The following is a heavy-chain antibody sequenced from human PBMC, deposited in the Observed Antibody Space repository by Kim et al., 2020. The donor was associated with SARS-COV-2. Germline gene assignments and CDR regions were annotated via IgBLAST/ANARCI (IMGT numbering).Heavy chain of an antibody. Sequence: GGSLRLSCAGSGFTFSSHALSWVRQVAGRGLEWVSAISGSGGSTYYADSVKGRFAISRDNSKNTLYLQMNSLRAEDTAVYYCVKGPTIFGEVIKREYYY. V-gene: IGHV3-23*01. D-gene: IGHD3-3*01. J-gene: IGHJ6*01. CDR2: ISGSGGST. CDR3: VKGPTIFGEVIKREYYY. CDR1: GFTFSSHA.